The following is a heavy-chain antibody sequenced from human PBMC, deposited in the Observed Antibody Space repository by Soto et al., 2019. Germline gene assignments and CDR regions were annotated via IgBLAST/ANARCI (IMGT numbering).Heavy chain of an antibody. V-gene: IGHV1-18*01. CDR3: ARDETGTPFGEWYSSGGGGFDY. Sequence: QVQLVQSGAEVKKPGASVKVSCTASGYTFTSYGISWVRQAPGQGLEWMGWISAYNGNTNYAQKLQGRVTMTTDTSTSTAYMELRGLRSDDTAVYYCARDETGTPFGEWYSSGGGGFDYWGQGTLVTVSS. CDR1: GYTFTSYG. CDR2: ISAYNGNT. D-gene: IGHD6-19*01. J-gene: IGHJ4*02.